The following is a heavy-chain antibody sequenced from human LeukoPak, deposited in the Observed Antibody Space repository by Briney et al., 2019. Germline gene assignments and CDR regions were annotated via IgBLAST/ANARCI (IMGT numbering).Heavy chain of an antibody. J-gene: IGHJ4*02. Sequence: SLRLSCAASGFTFSSYEMNWVRQAPGKGLEWISYISSSGSTMYYADSVKGRFTISRDNAKNSLYLQMNSLRAEDTAIYYCASSSWYALDYWGQGTLVTVSS. CDR1: GFTFSSYE. CDR3: ASSSWYALDY. V-gene: IGHV3-48*03. D-gene: IGHD6-13*01. CDR2: ISSSGSTM.